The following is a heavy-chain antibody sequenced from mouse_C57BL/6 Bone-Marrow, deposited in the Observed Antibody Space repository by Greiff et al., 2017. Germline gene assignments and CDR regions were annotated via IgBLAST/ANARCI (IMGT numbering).Heavy chain of an antibody. CDR3: TTDYGSSYPALVAY. V-gene: IGHV14-4*01. Sequence: VHVKQSGAELVRPGASVKLSCTASGFNIKDDYMHWVKQRPEQGLEWIGWIDPENGDTEYASKLQGKATITADTSSNTAYLQLSSLTSEDTAVYYCTTDYGSSYPALVAYWGQGTLVTVSA. CDR2: IDPENGDT. J-gene: IGHJ3*01. CDR1: GFNIKDDY. D-gene: IGHD1-1*01.